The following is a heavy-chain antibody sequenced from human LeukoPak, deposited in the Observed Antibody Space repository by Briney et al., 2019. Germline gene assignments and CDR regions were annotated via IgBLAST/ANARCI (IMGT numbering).Heavy chain of an antibody. D-gene: IGHD6-19*01. V-gene: IGHV4-39*07. J-gene: IGHJ6*03. Sequence: PSETLSLTCTVSGGSMTSSSYYWGWIRQPPGKGLEWIGSIYYSGSTYYNPSLKSRVTISLDTSKNQLSLKLSSVTAADTAVYYCARGSIQISGYSSGHYGGGDYYYMDVWGKGTTVTISS. CDR2: IYYSGST. CDR1: GGSMTSSSYY. CDR3: ARGSIQISGYSSGHYGGGDYYYMDV.